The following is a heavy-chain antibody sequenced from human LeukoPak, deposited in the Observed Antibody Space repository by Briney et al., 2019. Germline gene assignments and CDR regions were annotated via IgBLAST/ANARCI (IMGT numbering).Heavy chain of an antibody. V-gene: IGHV1-18*01. CDR1: GCTFNSYG. J-gene: IGHJ6*03. CDR2: ISAYNGNT. CDR3: AREKEFGYMDV. Sequence: ASVKVSCKASGCTFNSYGISWVRQAHGQGLEWMGWISAYNGNTNYAQKLQGRVTMTTDTSTSTAYMELRSLRSDDTAVYYCAREKEFGYMDVWGKGTTVTVSS. D-gene: IGHD3-10*01.